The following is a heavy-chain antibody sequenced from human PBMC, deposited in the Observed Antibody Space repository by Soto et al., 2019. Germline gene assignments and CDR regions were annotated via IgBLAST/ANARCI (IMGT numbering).Heavy chain of an antibody. Sequence: SETLSLTCTVSGGSISSSSYYWGWIRQPPGKGLEWIGGIYYSGSTYYNPSLKSRVTISVDTAKNQFSLKLSSVTAADTAVYYCARSGWNYDFDYWGQGTLVTVSS. CDR1: GGSISSSSYY. CDR3: ARSGWNYDFDY. D-gene: IGHD1-7*01. CDR2: IYYSGST. V-gene: IGHV4-39*01. J-gene: IGHJ4*02.